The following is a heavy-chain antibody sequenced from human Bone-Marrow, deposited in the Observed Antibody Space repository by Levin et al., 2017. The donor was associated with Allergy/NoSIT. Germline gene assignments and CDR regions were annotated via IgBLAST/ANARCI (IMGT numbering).Heavy chain of an antibody. CDR1: GGSISSSDYY. CDR3: ARARDGYNPLDH. D-gene: IGHD5-24*01. Sequence: SETLSLTCIVSGGSISSSDYYWGWFRQPPGKGLEWIGSCYFYGSSYYNPSLNSRVTISVDTSKNQFSLKLSSVTAEDTAVYYCARARDGYNPLDHWGQGTLVTVSS. J-gene: IGHJ4*02. CDR2: CYFYGSS. V-gene: IGHV4-39*01.